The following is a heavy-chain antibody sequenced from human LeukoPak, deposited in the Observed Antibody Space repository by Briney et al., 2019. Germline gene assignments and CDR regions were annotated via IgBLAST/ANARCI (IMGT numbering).Heavy chain of an antibody. J-gene: IGHJ4*02. Sequence: ASVKVSCEASGGTFSSYAISWARQAPGQGLEWMGGIIPIFGTANYAQKFQGRVTITADESTSTAYMELSSLRSEDTAVYYCARVPIRGYSYYLDYWAREPWSPSPQ. V-gene: IGHV1-69*13. D-gene: IGHD5-18*01. CDR1: GGTFSSYA. CDR3: ARVPIRGYSYYLDY. CDR2: IIPIFGTA.